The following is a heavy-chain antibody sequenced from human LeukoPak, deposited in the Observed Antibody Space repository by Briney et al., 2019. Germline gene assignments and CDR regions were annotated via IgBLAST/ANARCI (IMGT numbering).Heavy chain of an antibody. CDR1: GFTFSSYW. D-gene: IGHD4-11*01. Sequence: GGSPRLSCAASGFTFSSYWMHWVRQAPGKGLVWVSRINSDGSSTSYADSVKGRFTISRDNAKNTLYLQMNSLRAEDTAVYYCAREFTVTTGFDYWGQGTLVTVSS. V-gene: IGHV3-74*01. J-gene: IGHJ4*02. CDR3: AREFTVTTGFDY. CDR2: INSDGSST.